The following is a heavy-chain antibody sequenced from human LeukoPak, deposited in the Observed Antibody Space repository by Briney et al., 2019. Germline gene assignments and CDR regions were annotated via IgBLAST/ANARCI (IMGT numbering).Heavy chain of an antibody. CDR2: VYDSEST. CDR1: GSSISSHY. V-gene: IGHV4-59*11. D-gene: IGHD3-3*01. J-gene: IGHJ6*03. CDR3: ARVLQNYYHLDV. Sequence: SETLSLTCTVSGSSISSHYWSWVRQPPGKGLEWIGNVYDSESTHYKSSLKSRVTISVDTSKNQFSLMLTSVTAADTAVYYCARVLQNYYHLDVWGKGTTVTVSS.